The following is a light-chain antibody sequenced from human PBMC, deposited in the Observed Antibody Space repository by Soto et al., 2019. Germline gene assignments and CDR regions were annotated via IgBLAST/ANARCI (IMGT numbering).Light chain of an antibody. CDR1: NSNIGSNS. CDR3: AAWDASLNGPL. CDR2: RNN. V-gene: IGLV1-47*01. Sequence: QSVLTQPPSASGTPGQSVTISCSGSNSNIGSNSVSWYQQVPGTAPKLLIYRNNQRPSGVPDRFSGSKSGTSASLAISGLRSEDEADYYCAAWDASLNGPLFGGGTKLTVL. J-gene: IGLJ2*01.